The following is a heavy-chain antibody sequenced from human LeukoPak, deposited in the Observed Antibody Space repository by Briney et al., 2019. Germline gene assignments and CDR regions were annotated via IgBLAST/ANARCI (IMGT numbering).Heavy chain of an antibody. Sequence: GGSLRLSCAASGFTFSSYSMNWVRQAPGKGLEGVSSISSSSSYIYYADSVKGRFTISRDNAKNSLYLQMNSLRAEDTAVYYCASGYSSSSIDYWGQGTLVTVSS. V-gene: IGHV3-21*01. CDR3: ASGYSSSSIDY. J-gene: IGHJ4*02. CDR2: ISSSSSYI. D-gene: IGHD6-6*01. CDR1: GFTFSSYS.